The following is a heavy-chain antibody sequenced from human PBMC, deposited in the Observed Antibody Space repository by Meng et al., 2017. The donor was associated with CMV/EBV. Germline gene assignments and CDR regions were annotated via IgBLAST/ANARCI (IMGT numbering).Heavy chain of an antibody. V-gene: IGHV3-23*01. J-gene: IGHJ4*02. CDR1: GFTFSSYA. CDR3: AKGEQWLAPRFDY. Sequence: CAAAGFTFSSYAMSWVRQAPGKGLEWVSAISGSGGSTYYADSVKGRFTISRDNSKNTLYLQMNSLRAEDTAVYYCAKGEQWLAPRFDYWGQGTLVTVSS. CDR2: ISGSGGST. D-gene: IGHD6-19*01.